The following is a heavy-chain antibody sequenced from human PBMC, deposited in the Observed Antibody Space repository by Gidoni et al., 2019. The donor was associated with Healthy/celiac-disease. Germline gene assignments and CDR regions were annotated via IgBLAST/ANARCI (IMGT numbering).Heavy chain of an antibody. CDR1: GVTFSSYW. CDR3: ARWPEGYFGFGEGIDY. D-gene: IGHD3-10*01. CDR2: IKQDGSEK. J-gene: IGHJ4*02. Sequence: EVQLVESGGGLVQPGGSLRLSCAASGVTFSSYWMSWVRQAPGKGLEWVANIKQDGSEKYYVDSVKGRFTISRDNAKNSLYLQMNSLRAEDTAVYYCARWPEGYFGFGEGIDYWGQGTLVTVSS. V-gene: IGHV3-7*01.